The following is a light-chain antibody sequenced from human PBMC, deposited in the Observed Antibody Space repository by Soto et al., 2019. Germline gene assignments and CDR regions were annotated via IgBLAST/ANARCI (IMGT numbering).Light chain of an antibody. J-gene: IGLJ1*01. CDR1: SSDVGGYNY. V-gene: IGLV2-14*01. CDR3: SSYTSSCTYV. CDR2: EVS. Sequence: QSALPQPASVSGYPGQSITISFTGTSSDVGGYNYVSWYQQHPGKARKLMIYEVSNRPSGVSNRFSGSKSGNTASLTISGLQSEDEADYYCSSYTSSCTYVFGTGTKLTV.